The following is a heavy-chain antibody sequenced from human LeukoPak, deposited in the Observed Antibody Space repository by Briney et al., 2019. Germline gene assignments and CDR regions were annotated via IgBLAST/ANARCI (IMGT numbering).Heavy chain of an antibody. CDR3: AKEGRLKPPDY. V-gene: IGHV3-74*01. CDR1: GFTFSNYW. CDR2: ISTDGKST. Sequence: GGSLRLSCVDSGFTFSNYWMLWVRQAPGKGLMWVSLISTDGKSTRYAESVKGRFTISRDNSKNTLYLQMNSLTAEDTAVYYCAKEGRLKPPDYWGQGTLVTVSS. J-gene: IGHJ4*02.